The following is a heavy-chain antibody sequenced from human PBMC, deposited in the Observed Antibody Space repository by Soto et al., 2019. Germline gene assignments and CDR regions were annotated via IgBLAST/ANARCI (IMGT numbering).Heavy chain of an antibody. CDR1: GFTFRSYG. Sequence: QVQLVESGGGVVQPGRSLRLSCAASGFTFRSYGMHWFRQAPGKGLEWVAIIWYDGSNEYYADSVKGRFTISRDNSKNTLYLQMNSLRAEETAVYYSARDGLGFGAIFFGGGQGTLVTVSS. V-gene: IGHV3-33*08. D-gene: IGHD3-10*01. CDR2: IWYDGSNE. CDR3: ARDGLGFGAIFFG. J-gene: IGHJ4*02.